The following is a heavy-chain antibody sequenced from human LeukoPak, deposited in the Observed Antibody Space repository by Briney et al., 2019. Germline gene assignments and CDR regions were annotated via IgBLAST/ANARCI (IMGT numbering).Heavy chain of an antibody. Sequence: SETLSLTCAVYGGSFSGYYWSGIRQPPGKGLEWIGEINHSGSTNYNPSLKSRVTISVDTSKNQFSLKLSSVTAADTAVYYCARGSVTTSRYYYYYYGMDVWGQGTTVTVSS. J-gene: IGHJ6*02. D-gene: IGHD4-11*01. CDR3: ARGSVTTSRYYYYYYGMDV. CDR1: GGSFSGYY. V-gene: IGHV4-34*01. CDR2: INHSGST.